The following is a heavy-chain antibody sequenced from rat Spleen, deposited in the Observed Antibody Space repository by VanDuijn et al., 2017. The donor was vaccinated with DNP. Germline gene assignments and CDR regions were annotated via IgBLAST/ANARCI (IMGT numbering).Heavy chain of an antibody. CDR3: ARSRDYFDY. V-gene: IGHV2-30*01. CDR1: GFSLTSYN. Sequence: QVQLKESGPGLVQPSQTLSLTCTVSGFSLTSYNVHWVRQPTGKGLEWMGSIWAAGGTNYNSAVQSRLSISRDTSKSQVFLEMHSLQTEDTAMYFCARSRDYFDYWGQGVMVTVSS. J-gene: IGHJ2*01. CDR2: IWAAGGT. D-gene: IGHD1-4*01.